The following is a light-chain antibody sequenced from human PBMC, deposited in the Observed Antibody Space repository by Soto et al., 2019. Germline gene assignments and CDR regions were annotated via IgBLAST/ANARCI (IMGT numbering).Light chain of an antibody. CDR2: DAS. V-gene: IGKV1-5*01. CDR1: QSISSW. J-gene: IGKJ2*01. CDR3: QQYNTYLST. Sequence: DIQMTQSPSTLSASVGDKVTITCRASQSISSWLVWYQQKLGRAPRLLIYDASSLESGVPSRFSGSGYGTDFTLTISSLQPDDFATYYCQQYNTYLSTFGQGTKVDIK.